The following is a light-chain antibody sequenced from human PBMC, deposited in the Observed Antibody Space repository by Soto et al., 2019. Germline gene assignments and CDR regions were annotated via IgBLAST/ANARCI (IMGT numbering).Light chain of an antibody. CDR2: DTS. CDR1: QSVNNY. J-gene: IGKJ4*01. CDR3: QQRNNWPLT. V-gene: IGKV3-11*01. Sequence: EIVLTQSPATLSLSPGERATLSCRASQSVNNYLIWYQQKPGQAPRLRIYDTSNRATGIPPRFSGSGSETDFTLTISSLEPEDSALYYCQQRNNWPLTFGGGTKVEIK.